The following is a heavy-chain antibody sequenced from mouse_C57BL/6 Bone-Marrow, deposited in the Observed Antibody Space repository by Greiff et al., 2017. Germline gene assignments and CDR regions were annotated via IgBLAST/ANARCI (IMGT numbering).Heavy chain of an antibody. CDR2: SRNKANDYTT. J-gene: IGHJ1*03. CDR1: GFTFSDFY. Sequence: EVMLVESGGGLVQSGRSLRLSCATSGFTFSDFYMEWVRQAPGKGLEWIAASRNKANDYTTEYSASVKGRFIVSRDTSQSILYLQMNALRAEDTAIYYCARENYHGDFDVWGTGTTVTVSS. V-gene: IGHV7-1*01. D-gene: IGHD1-1*01. CDR3: ARENYHGDFDV.